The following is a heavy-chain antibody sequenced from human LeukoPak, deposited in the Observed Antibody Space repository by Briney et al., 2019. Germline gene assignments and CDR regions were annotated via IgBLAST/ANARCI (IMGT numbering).Heavy chain of an antibody. CDR1: GFTFSSYA. Sequence: GGSLRLSCVASGFTFSSYAINWVRQAPGKGLEWVSGTSGSGGRTYYADSVEGRFTISRENSKNTLYLQMNSLRAEDTAVYYCAKDLLLGYCSRGSCYPFDYWGQGTLVTVSS. V-gene: IGHV3-23*01. CDR2: TSGSGGRT. CDR3: AKDLLLGYCSRGSCYPFDY. D-gene: IGHD2-15*01. J-gene: IGHJ4*02.